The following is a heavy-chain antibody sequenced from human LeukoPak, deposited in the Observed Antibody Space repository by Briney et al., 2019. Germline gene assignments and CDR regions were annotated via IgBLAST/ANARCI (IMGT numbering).Heavy chain of an antibody. J-gene: IGHJ4*02. V-gene: IGHV3-30*18. CDR2: ISYDGSNK. CDR3: AKDQGVYYGFWSGYYDY. D-gene: IGHD3-3*01. CDR1: GFTFSSYG. Sequence: GGSLRLSCAASGFTFSSYGMPWVRQAPGKGLEWVAVISYDGSNKYYADSVKGRFTISRDNSKNTLYLQMNSLRAEDTAVYYCAKDQGVYYGFWSGYYDYWGQGTLVTVSS.